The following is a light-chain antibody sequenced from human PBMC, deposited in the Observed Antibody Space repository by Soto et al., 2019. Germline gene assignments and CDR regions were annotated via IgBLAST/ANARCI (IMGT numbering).Light chain of an antibody. CDR2: GAS. V-gene: IGKV1-39*01. Sequence: DIQMPQSPSSLSASVGARVTITCRASQTINNFLNWYQQKPGKAPNLLIHGASTLQSGVPSRFTGSGSGTYFTLTISSLQPEDFATYYCQQHFHTPPAFGQGTRLEI. CDR3: QQHFHTPPA. CDR1: QTINNF. J-gene: IGKJ5*01.